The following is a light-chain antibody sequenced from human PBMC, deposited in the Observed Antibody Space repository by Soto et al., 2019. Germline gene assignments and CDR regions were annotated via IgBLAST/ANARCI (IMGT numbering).Light chain of an antibody. CDR2: EFS. V-gene: IGLV2-8*01. CDR1: SSDVGKYDY. J-gene: IGLJ1*01. CDR3: NSYVAGRNG. Sequence: SVLSPPRSASGSTGQSATISCTETSSDVGKYDYVPWFQHHPGKAPKLIIYEFSKRPSGVPDRSSGSKSGSTASLTVSVLQTEDECDYYCNSYVAGRNGFGTETKVTVL.